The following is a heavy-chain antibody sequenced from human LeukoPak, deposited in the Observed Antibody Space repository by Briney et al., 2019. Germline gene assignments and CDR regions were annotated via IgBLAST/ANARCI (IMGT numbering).Heavy chain of an antibody. J-gene: IGHJ4*02. CDR2: IYYSGST. D-gene: IGHD6-19*01. CDR1: GGSISSSSYY. Sequence: PSETLSLTCTVSGGSISSSSYYWGWIRQPPGKGLEWIGSIYYSGSTYYNPSLKSRVTISVDTSKNQFSLKLNSVTAAGTAVYFCARQVVAVAGTGYFDYWGQGTLVTVSS. CDR3: ARQVVAVAGTGYFDY. V-gene: IGHV4-39*01.